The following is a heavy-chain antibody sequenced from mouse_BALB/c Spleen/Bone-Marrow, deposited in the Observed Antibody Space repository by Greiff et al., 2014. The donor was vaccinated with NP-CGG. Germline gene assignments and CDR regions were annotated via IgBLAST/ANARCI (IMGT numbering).Heavy chain of an antibody. J-gene: IGHJ2*01. V-gene: IGHV1S81*02. Sequence: QVQLKESGAELVKPGASVKLSCKASGYTFTSYYMYWVKQRPGQGLKWIGEINPSNGGTNFNEKFKSKATLTVDKSSSTAYMQLSSLTSEDSAVYYCTRSTMITYFDYWGQGTTLTVSS. CDR1: GYTFTSYY. CDR3: TRSTMITYFDY. CDR2: INPSNGGT. D-gene: IGHD2-4*01.